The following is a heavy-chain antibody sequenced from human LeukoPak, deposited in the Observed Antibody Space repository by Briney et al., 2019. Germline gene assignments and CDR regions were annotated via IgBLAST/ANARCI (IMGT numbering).Heavy chain of an antibody. V-gene: IGHV1-3*01. CDR2: INAGNGNT. CDR3: ARDRLDYGGNRGRGDAFDI. J-gene: IGHJ3*02. D-gene: IGHD4-23*01. Sequence: ASVKVSCKASGYTFTSYAMHWVRQAPGQRLEWMGWINAGNGNTKYSQKFQGRVTITRDTSASTAYMELSSLRSEDTAVYYCARDRLDYGGNRGRGDAFDIWGQGTMVTVSS. CDR1: GYTFTSYA.